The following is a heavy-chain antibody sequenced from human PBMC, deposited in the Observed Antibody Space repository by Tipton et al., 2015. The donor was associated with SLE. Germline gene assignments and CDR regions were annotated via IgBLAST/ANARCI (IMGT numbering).Heavy chain of an antibody. CDR3: ARGGPRGWHYFDY. D-gene: IGHD2-15*01. V-gene: IGHV4-34*01. Sequence: TLSLTCAVYGGSFSGYYWSWIRQPPGKGLEWIGEINHSGSTNYNPSLKSRVTISVDTSKNQFSLKLSSVTAADTAVYYCARGGPRGWHYFDYWGQGTLVTVSS. CDR1: GGSFSGYY. J-gene: IGHJ4*02. CDR2: INHSGST.